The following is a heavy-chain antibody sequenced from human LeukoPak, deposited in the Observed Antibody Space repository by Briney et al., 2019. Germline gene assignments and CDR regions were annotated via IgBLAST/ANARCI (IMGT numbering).Heavy chain of an antibody. CDR1: GGSISSGDYY. Sequence: SETLSLTCTVSGGSISSGDYYWSWIRQPPGKGLEWIGYIYYSGNPYYNPSLKSRVTISVDTSRNQFSLKLSSVTAADTAVYYCARELQSGYYVQNWFDPWGQGTLVTVSS. CDR3: ARELQSGYYVQNWFDP. CDR2: IYYSGNP. J-gene: IGHJ5*02. V-gene: IGHV4-30-4*01. D-gene: IGHD3-22*01.